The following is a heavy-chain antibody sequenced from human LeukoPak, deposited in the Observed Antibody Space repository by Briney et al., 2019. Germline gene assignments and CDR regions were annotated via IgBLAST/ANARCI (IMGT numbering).Heavy chain of an antibody. J-gene: IGHJ4*02. CDR2: IYYSGIT. Sequence: SETLSLTCTVSGGSISSYYWSWIRQPPGKGLEWIGYIYYSGITNYNPSLKSRVTISVDTSKNQFSLKLSSVTAADTAVYYCARDLLPYSGSYYDYWGQGTLVTVSS. V-gene: IGHV4-59*01. D-gene: IGHD1-26*01. CDR3: ARDLLPYSGSYYDY. CDR1: GGSISSYY.